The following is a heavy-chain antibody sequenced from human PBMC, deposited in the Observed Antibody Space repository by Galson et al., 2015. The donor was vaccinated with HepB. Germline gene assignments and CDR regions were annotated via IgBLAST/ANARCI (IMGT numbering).Heavy chain of an antibody. D-gene: IGHD6-6*01. J-gene: IGHJ5*02. V-gene: IGHV1-69*13. CDR1: GGTFSSYA. CDR2: IIPIFGTA. CDR3: ARDRDGIEYSTNWFDP. Sequence: SVKVSCKASGGTFSSYAISWVRQAPGQGLEWMGGIIPIFGTANYAQKFQGRVTITADESTSTAYMELSSLRSEDTAVYYCARDRDGIEYSTNWFDPWGQGTLVTVSS.